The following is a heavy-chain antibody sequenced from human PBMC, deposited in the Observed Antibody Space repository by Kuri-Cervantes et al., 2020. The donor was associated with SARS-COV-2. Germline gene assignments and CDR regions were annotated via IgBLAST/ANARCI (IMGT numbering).Heavy chain of an antibody. D-gene: IGHD1-20*01. Sequence: ESLKISCTVSGGSITSNYNWGWIRQPPGKGLEWIGTISYSGHTYYNPSLKSRVAMFIDTSKNQFSLKLYSLTAADTSVHYCARHMYKSNPGDAFDISGRGTLVTVSS. J-gene: IGHJ3*02. CDR2: ISYSGHT. CDR3: ARHMYKSNPGDAFDI. CDR1: GGSITSNYN. V-gene: IGHV4-39*01.